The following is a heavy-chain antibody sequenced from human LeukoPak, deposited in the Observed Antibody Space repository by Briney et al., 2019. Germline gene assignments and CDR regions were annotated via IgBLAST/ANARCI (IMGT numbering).Heavy chain of an antibody. D-gene: IGHD3-9*01. CDR2: VYYTGST. CDR3: ARGGHFDFPFDY. Sequence: SSETLSLTCTVSGASISSSSHYWGWIRQPPGKGLEWIGSVYYTGSTYYNPSLKSRVTISVDTSKNQFSLKLSSVTAADTAVYYCARGGHFDFPFDYWGQGTLVTVSS. CDR1: GASISSSSHY. V-gene: IGHV4-39*07. J-gene: IGHJ4*02.